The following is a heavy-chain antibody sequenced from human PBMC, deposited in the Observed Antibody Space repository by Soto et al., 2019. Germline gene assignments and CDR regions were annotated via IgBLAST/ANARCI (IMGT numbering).Heavy chain of an antibody. CDR1: GVSISSYY. Sequence: QVQLQESGPGLVKPSETLSLTCTVSGVSISSYYWSWIRQPAGKGLDWIGRIYTSGSSHYNPSLTCRVTMSVDASKDLLSLQLSSVTAADTAVYFCARVGVDYDLWSGSGYYGMDVWGQGTTVTVSS. V-gene: IGHV4-4*07. CDR2: IYTSGSS. J-gene: IGHJ6*02. CDR3: ARVGVDYDLWSGSGYYGMDV. D-gene: IGHD3-3*01.